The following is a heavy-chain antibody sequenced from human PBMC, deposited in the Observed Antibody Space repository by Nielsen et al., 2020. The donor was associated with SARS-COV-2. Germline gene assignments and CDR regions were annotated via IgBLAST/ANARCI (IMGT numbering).Heavy chain of an antibody. V-gene: IGHV2-70*11. Sequence: SDSTLVTPTQTLTLTCTFSGCSLRTTGRCMSWIRQPPGKALEWLARIDWDDDEYYSTSLKTRPTISKDTSKHQVVPTMTYMNPVDTGTYYCARMSAVTTVYDYWGQGTLVTVSS. CDR1: GCSLRTTGRC. D-gene: IGHD4-17*01. CDR3: ARMSAVTTVYDY. J-gene: IGHJ4*02. CDR2: IDWDDDE.